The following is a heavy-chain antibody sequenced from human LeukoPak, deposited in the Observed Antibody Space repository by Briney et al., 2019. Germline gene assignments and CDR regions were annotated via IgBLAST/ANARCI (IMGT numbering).Heavy chain of an antibody. J-gene: IGHJ4*02. Sequence: GGSLRLSCAASGFTFSSYGMHWVRQAPGKGLEWVSVISYDGSNKYYADSVKGRFTISRDNSKNTLYLQMNSLRAEDTAVYYCAKVARSLVGIAVAGPYYWGQGTLVTVSS. CDR2: ISYDGSNK. CDR1: GFTFSSYG. CDR3: AKVARSLVGIAVAGPYY. D-gene: IGHD6-19*01. V-gene: IGHV3-30*18.